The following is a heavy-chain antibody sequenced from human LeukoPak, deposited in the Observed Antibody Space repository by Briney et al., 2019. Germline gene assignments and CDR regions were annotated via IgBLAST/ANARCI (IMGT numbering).Heavy chain of an antibody. CDR3: TTDQGQAITMVRGLGYFDY. V-gene: IGHV3-7*01. CDR1: GFTFSTYY. CDR2: INQDGSEK. D-gene: IGHD3-10*01. Sequence: GGSLRLSCAASGFTFSTYYMSWVRQAPGKGLEWVANINQDGSEKYYLDSVKGRFTISRDNARNSLYLQMNSLRAEDTAVYYCTTDQGQAITMVRGLGYFDYWGQGTLVTVSS. J-gene: IGHJ4*02.